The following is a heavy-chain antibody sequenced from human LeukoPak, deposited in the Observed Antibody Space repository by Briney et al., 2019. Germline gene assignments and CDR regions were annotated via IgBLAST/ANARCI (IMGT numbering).Heavy chain of an antibody. D-gene: IGHD2-15*01. CDR1: GYSISSGYY. J-gene: IGHJ1*01. Sequence: SETLSLTGAVSGYSISSGYYWGWIRQPPGKGLEWIGSIYHSGSTYYNPSLKSRVTISVDTSKNQFSLKLSSVTAADTAVYYCASLNCSGGSCYSYFQHWGQGTLVTVSS. CDR3: ASLNCSGGSCYSYFQH. V-gene: IGHV4-38-2*01. CDR2: IYHSGST.